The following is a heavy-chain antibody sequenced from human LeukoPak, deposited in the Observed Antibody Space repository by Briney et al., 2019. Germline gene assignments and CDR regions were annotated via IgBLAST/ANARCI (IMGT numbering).Heavy chain of an antibody. J-gene: IGHJ6*02. Sequence: ASVKVSCKASGYTFTSFAINWVRQAPGHGLEWMGWINTYTGDPTYAQGFTGRFVFSLDTSASTAYLQITSLKAEDTAMYYCARVLRYGMDVWGQGTTVTVSS. CDR1: GYTFTSFA. CDR2: INTYTGDP. V-gene: IGHV7-4-1*02. D-gene: IGHD3-16*01. CDR3: ARVLRYGMDV.